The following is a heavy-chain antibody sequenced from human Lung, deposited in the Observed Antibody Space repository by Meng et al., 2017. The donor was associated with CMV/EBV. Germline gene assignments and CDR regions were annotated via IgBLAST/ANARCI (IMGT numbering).Heavy chain of an antibody. CDR3: ARVYCSRGSCSFDH. CDR1: GFTCSSYS. V-gene: IGHV3-21*01. J-gene: IGHJ4*02. CDR2: ISSNSKYI. D-gene: IGHD2-15*01. Sequence: GESXKISCAASGFTCSSYSVNWVRQAPGKGLEWVSSISSNSKYIFYADSVKGRFTISRDNAKNALHLQMNSLRDEDTALYYCARVYCSRGSCSFDHLGQGXLVTVSS.